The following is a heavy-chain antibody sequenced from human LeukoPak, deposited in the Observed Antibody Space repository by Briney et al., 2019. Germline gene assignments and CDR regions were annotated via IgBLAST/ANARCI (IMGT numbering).Heavy chain of an antibody. V-gene: IGHV1-18*01. CDR1: GYTFTSYG. CDR3: AREGPGFAFDI. D-gene: IGHD7-27*01. CDR2: ISAYNGNT. Sequence: ASTKVSCKASGYTFTSYGISWVRQAPGHGLEWMGWISAYNGNTNYAQKLQDRVTMTTDTSTSTAYMELRNLKSDDTAVYYCAREGPGFAFDIWGQGTMVTVSS. J-gene: IGHJ3*02.